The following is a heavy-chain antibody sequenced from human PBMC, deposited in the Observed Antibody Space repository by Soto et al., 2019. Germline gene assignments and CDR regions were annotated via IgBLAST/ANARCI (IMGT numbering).Heavy chain of an antibody. Sequence: SVKVSCKASGGTFSSYAISWVRQAPGQGLEWMGGIIPIFGTANYAQKFQGRVTITADESTSTAYMELSSLRSEDTAVYYCARASPLTYYYDSSGYLGYWGQGTLVTVS. V-gene: IGHV1-69*13. CDR2: IIPIFGTA. D-gene: IGHD3-22*01. J-gene: IGHJ4*02. CDR1: GGTFSSYA. CDR3: ARASPLTYYYDSSGYLGY.